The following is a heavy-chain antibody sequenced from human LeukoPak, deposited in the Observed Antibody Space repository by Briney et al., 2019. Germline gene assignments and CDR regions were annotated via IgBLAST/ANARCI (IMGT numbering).Heavy chain of an antibody. CDR2: ISYDGSNK. CDR1: GFTFSSYG. CDR3: AKLTAHAFDI. V-gene: IGHV3-30*18. J-gene: IGHJ3*02. Sequence: GGSLRLSCAASGFTFSSYGMHWVRQAPGKGLEWVAVISYDGSNKYCADSVKGRFTIPRDNSKNTLYLQMNSLRAEDTAVYYCAKLTAHAFDIWGQGTMVTVSS.